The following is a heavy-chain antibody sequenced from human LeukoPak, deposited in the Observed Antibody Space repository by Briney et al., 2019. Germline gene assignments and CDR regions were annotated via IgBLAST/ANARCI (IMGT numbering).Heavy chain of an antibody. CDR2: INPNSGGT. V-gene: IGHV1-2*06. D-gene: IGHD3-22*01. J-gene: IGHJ4*02. CDR3: ARDAPYDSTPGDY. Sequence: ASVKVSCKASGYTFTGYYMHWVRQAPGQGLEWMGRINPNSGGTNYAQKFQGRVTMTRDTSISTAYMELSRLRSDDTAVYYCARDAPYDSTPGDYWGQGTLVTVSS. CDR1: GYTFTGYY.